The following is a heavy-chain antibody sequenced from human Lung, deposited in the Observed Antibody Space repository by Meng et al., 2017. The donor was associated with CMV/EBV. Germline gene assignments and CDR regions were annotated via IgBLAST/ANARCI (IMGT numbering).Heavy chain of an antibody. CDR2: TYYSGAT. J-gene: IGHJ4*02. Sequence: SETXSLTCTVSGGSINSGDYYWSWIRQPPGKGLECMGYTYYSGATYSSPSLRGRLTISIDTSRNQFSLKLYSVTAADTAVYYCVRDNGVNGTTDYGGQGTLVTVSS. V-gene: IGHV4-30-4*08. CDR1: GGSINSGDYY. D-gene: IGHD1/OR15-1a*01. CDR3: VRDNGVNGTTDY.